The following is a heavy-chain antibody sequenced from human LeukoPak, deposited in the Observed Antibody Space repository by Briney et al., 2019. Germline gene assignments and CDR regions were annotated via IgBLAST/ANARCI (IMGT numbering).Heavy chain of an antibody. CDR2: ISGSGGTT. CDR3: AKESSYYDTSGYYLEYFQH. V-gene: IGHV3-23*01. CDR1: GFTFSGSA. D-gene: IGHD3-22*01. Sequence: GGSLRLSCAASGFTFSGSAMSWVRQAPGKGLEWVSAISGSGGTTYYADSVKGRFTISRDNSKNTLYLQMNSLRAEDTAVYYCAKESSYYDTSGYYLEYFQHWGQGTLVTVSS. J-gene: IGHJ1*01.